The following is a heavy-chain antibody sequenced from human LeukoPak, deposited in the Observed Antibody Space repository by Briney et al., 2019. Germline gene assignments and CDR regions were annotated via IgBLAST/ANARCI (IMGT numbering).Heavy chain of an antibody. CDR3: ARGVAGTGDY. J-gene: IGHJ4*02. V-gene: IGHV4-34*01. Sequence: SETLSLTCAVYGGFFSGYYWSWIRQPPGKGLEWIGEINHSGSTNYSPSLKSRVTISVDTSKNQFSLKLSSVTAADTAVYYCARGVAGTGDYWGQGTLVTVSS. D-gene: IGHD6-13*01. CDR1: GGFFSGYY. CDR2: INHSGST.